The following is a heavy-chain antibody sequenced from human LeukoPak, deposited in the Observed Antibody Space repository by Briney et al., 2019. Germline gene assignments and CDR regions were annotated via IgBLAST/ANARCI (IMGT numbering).Heavy chain of an antibody. J-gene: IGHJ3*02. V-gene: IGHV4-4*07. CDR1: GGSISSYY. CDR2: IYTSGST. Sequence: PSETLSLTCTVSGGSISSYYWSWIRQPAGKGLEWIGRIYTSGSTNYNPSLKSRVTMSVDTSKNQFSLKLSSVTAADTAVYYCARDKGAYSYGYRAFDIWGQGTMVTVSS. CDR3: ARDKGAYSYGYRAFDI. D-gene: IGHD5-18*01.